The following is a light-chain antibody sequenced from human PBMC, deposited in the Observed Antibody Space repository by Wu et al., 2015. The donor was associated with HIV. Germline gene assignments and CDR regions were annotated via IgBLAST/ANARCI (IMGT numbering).Light chain of an antibody. V-gene: IGKV3-20*01. Sequence: EIVLTQPPGTLSLSPGERATLSCRASQTISSNFLAWSQQKPGQAPRLLIYAASTRATGIPDRFSGSGSGTDFTLTISRLEPEDFAVYYCHQNSNSPLTFGGGTKVEI. J-gene: IGKJ4*01. CDR3: HQNSNSPLT. CDR2: AAS. CDR1: QTISSNF.